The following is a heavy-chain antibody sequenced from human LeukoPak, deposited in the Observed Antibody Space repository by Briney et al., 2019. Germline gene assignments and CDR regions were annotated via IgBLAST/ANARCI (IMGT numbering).Heavy chain of an antibody. CDR1: GFTFNNYV. J-gene: IGHJ5*02. Sequence: PGGSLRLSCAASGFTFNNYVMSWVRQAPGKGLEWVSTINGGGYNTYYADSVKGRFTISRDNAKNSLYLQMNSLRAEDTAVYYCARIDYGDYVHPWGQGTLVTVSS. CDR3: ARIDYGDYVHP. V-gene: IGHV3-23*01. CDR2: INGGGYNT. D-gene: IGHD4-17*01.